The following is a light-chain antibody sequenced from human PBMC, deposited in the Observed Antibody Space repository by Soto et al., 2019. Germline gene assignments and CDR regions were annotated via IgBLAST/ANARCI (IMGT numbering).Light chain of an antibody. CDR1: QDIRSW. J-gene: IGKJ2*01. CDR3: QQANAFPHT. Sequence: DIRMTQSPSSVSASVGDRVTITCRASQDIRSWLTWYQQKPGKAPKLLIYAASTLQSGVPSRFSGSGSGTDFTLTINSLQPKDFATYYCQQANAFPHTFGQGTKLEIK. V-gene: IGKV1-12*01. CDR2: AAS.